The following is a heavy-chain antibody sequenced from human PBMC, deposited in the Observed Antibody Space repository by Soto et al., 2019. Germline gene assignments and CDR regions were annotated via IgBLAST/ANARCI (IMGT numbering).Heavy chain of an antibody. J-gene: IGHJ4*02. CDR1: GFTFTRYS. CDR2: ISSTTNYI. CDR3: ARESEDLTSNFDY. V-gene: IGHV3-21*06. Sequence: GGSLRLSCAASGFTFTRYSMNWVRQAPGKGLEWVSSISSTTNYIYYGDSMKGRFTVSRDNAKNSLYLEMNSLRAEDTAVYYCARESEDLTSNFDYWGQGTLVTVSS.